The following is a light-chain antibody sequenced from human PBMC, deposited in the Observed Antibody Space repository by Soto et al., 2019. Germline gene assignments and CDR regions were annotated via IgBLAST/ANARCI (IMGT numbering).Light chain of an antibody. J-gene: IGLJ1*01. CDR1: SSDIGGYNY. V-gene: IGLV2-14*01. CDR3: AAWDDSLNAL. Sequence: QSALTQPASVSGSPGQTITISCTGTSSDIGGYNYVSWYQQYPGRSPKLMIFEVSLRPAGVSIRFSGSKSGNTASLNISGLQSEDEADYYCAAWDDSLNALFGTGTKVTVL. CDR2: EVS.